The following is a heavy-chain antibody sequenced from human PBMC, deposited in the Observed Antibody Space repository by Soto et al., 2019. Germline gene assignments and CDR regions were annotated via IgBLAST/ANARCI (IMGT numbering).Heavy chain of an antibody. J-gene: IGHJ6*02. Sequence: QVQLQQWGAGLLKPSETLSLTCAVYGGSFSGYYWSWIRQPPGKGLEWIGEINHSGSTNYNPSLKSRVTISVDTSKNQFSLKLSSVTAADTAVYYCARGPRVYSYGAYYYYYGMDVWGQGTTVTVSS. D-gene: IGHD5-18*01. CDR2: INHSGST. CDR1: GGSFSGYY. V-gene: IGHV4-34*01. CDR3: ARGPRVYSYGAYYYYYGMDV.